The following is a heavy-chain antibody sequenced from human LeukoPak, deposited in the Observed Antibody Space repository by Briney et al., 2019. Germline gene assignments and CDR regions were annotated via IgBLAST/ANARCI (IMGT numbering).Heavy chain of an antibody. V-gene: IGHV4-34*01. CDR1: GGSFSGYY. Sequence: SETLSLTCAVYGGSFSGYYWSWIRQPPGKGLEWIGEINHSGSTNYNPSLKSRVTISVDTSKNQFSLKLSSVTAADTAVYYCARQIYCSGGSCYPGWFDPWGQGTLVTVSS. CDR3: ARQIYCSGGSCYPGWFDP. J-gene: IGHJ5*02. CDR2: INHSGST. D-gene: IGHD2-15*01.